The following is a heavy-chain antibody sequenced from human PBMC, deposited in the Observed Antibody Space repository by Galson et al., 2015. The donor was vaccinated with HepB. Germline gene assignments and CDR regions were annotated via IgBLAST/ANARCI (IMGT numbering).Heavy chain of an antibody. V-gene: IGHV4-34*01. D-gene: IGHD3-22*01. CDR3: ARALYFYDNSGYSN. CDR2: INHSGST. CDR1: GGSFSGYY. Sequence: TLSLTCADYGGSFSGYYWSWIRQPPGKGLEWIGEINHSGSTNYNPSLKSRVTISVDTSKNQFSLKLSSVTAADTAVYYCARALYFYDNSGYSNWGQGILVTVSS. J-gene: IGHJ4*02.